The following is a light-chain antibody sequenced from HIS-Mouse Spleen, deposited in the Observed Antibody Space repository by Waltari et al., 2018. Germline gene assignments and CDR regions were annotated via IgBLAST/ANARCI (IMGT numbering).Light chain of an antibody. Sequence: QSALTQPASVSGSPGQSITISCTGTRRDVGSYILVPWYQQNPGKAPKLMIYEGSKRPSGVSNRFSGSKSGNTASLTISGLQAEDEADYYCCSYAGSSTWVFGGGTKLTVL. CDR3: CSYAGSSTWV. CDR1: RRDVGSYIL. V-gene: IGLV2-23*01. CDR2: EGS. J-gene: IGLJ3*02.